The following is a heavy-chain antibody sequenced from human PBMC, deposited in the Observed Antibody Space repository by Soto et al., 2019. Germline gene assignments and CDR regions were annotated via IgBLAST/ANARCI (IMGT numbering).Heavy chain of an antibody. Sequence: GGSLRLSCAASGFTFSIYAMSWVRQAPGKGLEWVSAISGSGGSTYYADSAKGRFTISRDNSKNTLYLQMNSLRAEDTAVYYRAIVPSDGRDVWGKGTTVTVSS. J-gene: IGHJ6*04. CDR3: AIVPSDGRDV. CDR1: GFTFSIYA. CDR2: ISGSGGST. D-gene: IGHD6-19*01. V-gene: IGHV3-23*01.